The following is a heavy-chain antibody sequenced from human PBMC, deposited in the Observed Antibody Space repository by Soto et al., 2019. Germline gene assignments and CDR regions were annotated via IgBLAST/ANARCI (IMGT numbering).Heavy chain of an antibody. Sequence: SETLSLTCAVYGGSFSGYYWSWIRQPPGKGLEWIGEINHSGSTNYNPSLKSRVTISVDTSKNQFSLKLSSVTAADTAVYYCARGPNYGSGSYYIKYYYYGMDVWGQGNTVTVS. CDR3: ARGPNYGSGSYYIKYYYYGMDV. CDR1: GGSFSGYY. J-gene: IGHJ6*02. V-gene: IGHV4-34*01. CDR2: INHSGST. D-gene: IGHD3-10*01.